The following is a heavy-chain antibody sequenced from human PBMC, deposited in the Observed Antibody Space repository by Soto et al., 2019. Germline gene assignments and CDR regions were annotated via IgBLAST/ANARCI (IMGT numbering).Heavy chain of an antibody. D-gene: IGHD5-18*01. Sequence: PGGPLRLSWAASGCTFSSYGMRWIRQAQGKGLEWVAVISYDGSNKYYADSVKGRFTISRDNSKNTLYLQMNSLRAEDTAVYYCAKPGDTAMGKYYYYGMDVWGQGTTVTVS. J-gene: IGHJ6*02. CDR1: GCTFSSYG. V-gene: IGHV3-30*18. CDR2: ISYDGSNK. CDR3: AKPGDTAMGKYYYYGMDV.